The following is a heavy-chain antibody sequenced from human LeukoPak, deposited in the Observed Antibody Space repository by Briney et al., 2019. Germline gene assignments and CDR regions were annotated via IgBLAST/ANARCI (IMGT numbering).Heavy chain of an antibody. D-gene: IGHD6-19*01. J-gene: IGHJ4*02. Sequence: GASVKVSCKASGYTFTGYYMHWVRQAPGQGLEWMGWINPNSGGTNYAQKFQGWVTMTRDTSISTAYMELSRLRSDDTAVYYCARVAVARENYFDYWGQGTLVTVSS. CDR1: GYTFTGYY. V-gene: IGHV1-2*04. CDR2: INPNSGGT. CDR3: ARVAVARENYFDY.